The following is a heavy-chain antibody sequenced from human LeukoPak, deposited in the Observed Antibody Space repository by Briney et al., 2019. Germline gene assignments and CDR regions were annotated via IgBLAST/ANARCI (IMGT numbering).Heavy chain of an antibody. CDR2: INHSGST. Sequence: PSETLSLTCAVYGGSFSGYYWSWIRQPPGKGLEWIGEINHSGSTNYNPSLKSRVTISVDTSKNQFSLKLSSVTAADTAVYYCAVTYGTFWFDPWGQGTLVTVSS. CDR3: AVTYGTFWFDP. V-gene: IGHV4-34*01. D-gene: IGHD3-9*01. CDR1: GGSFSGYY. J-gene: IGHJ5*02.